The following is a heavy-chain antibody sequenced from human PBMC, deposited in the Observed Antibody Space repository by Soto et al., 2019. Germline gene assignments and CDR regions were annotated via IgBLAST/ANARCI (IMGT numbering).Heavy chain of an antibody. CDR3: ARGHELCSSTSCSLAAFDI. V-gene: IGHV1-69*13. CDR2: IIPIFGTA. D-gene: IGHD2-2*01. CDR1: GGTFSSYA. Sequence: SVKVSCKASGGTFSSYAVSWVRQAPGQGLEWMGGIIPIFGTANYAQKFQGRVTITADESTSTAYMELSSLRSEDTAVYYCARGHELCSSTSCSLAAFDIWGQGTMVTVSS. J-gene: IGHJ3*02.